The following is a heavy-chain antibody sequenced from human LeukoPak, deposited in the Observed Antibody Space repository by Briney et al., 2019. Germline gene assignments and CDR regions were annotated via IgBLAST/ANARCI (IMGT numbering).Heavy chain of an antibody. Sequence: GESLKISCKGSGYSFTNYWIGWVRQMPGKGLEWMGITYPGDSDTRYSPSFQGQVTISADKSIGTAYLQWSSLTASDTAIYYCARLLDYYDSSGSLLGAFDIWGQGTMVTVSS. CDR2: TYPGDSDT. V-gene: IGHV5-51*01. J-gene: IGHJ3*02. CDR3: ARLLDYYDSSGSLLGAFDI. CDR1: GYSFTNYW. D-gene: IGHD3-22*01.